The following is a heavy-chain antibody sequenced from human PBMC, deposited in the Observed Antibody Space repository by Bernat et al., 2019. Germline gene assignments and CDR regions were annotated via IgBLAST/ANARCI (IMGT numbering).Heavy chain of an antibody. D-gene: IGHD3-9*01. V-gene: IGHV2-70*01. CDR3: ARAKRLRYFVWLVRTEGIYWFDP. CDR2: IDWDDDK. CDR1: GFSLSTSGMC. Sequence: QVTLRESGPALVKPTQTLTLTCTFSGFSLSTSGMCVSWIRQPPGKALEWLALIDWDDDKYYSTSLKTRLTISKDTSKNQVVLTMTNMDPVDTATYYCARAKRLRYFVWLVRTEGIYWFDPWGQGTLVTVSS. J-gene: IGHJ5*02.